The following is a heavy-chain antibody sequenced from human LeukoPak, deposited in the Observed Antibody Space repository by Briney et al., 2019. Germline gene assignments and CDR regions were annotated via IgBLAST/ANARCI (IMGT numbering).Heavy chain of an antibody. CDR3: AELGITMIGGV. V-gene: IGHV3-11*04. CDR1: GFTVSSNY. CDR2: ISSGGSTI. J-gene: IGHJ6*04. D-gene: IGHD3-10*02. Sequence: GGSLRLSCAASGFTVSSNYMSWVRQAPGKGLEWLSFISSGGSTIYYADSVKGRFTISRDNAQNSLYLQMNSLRAEDTAVYYCAELGITMIGGVWGKGTTVTISS.